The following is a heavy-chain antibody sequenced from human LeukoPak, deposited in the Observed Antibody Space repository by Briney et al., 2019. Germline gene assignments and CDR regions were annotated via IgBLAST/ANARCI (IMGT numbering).Heavy chain of an antibody. CDR2: IYYSGST. CDR1: GGSIRSYY. V-gene: IGHV4-59*01. D-gene: IGHD1-26*01. Sequence: PSETLSLTCTVSGGSIRSYYWSWIRHPPGKGLEWIGYIYYSGSTNYNPSLKSRVTMSVDTSKNQFSLKLSSVTAADTAVYYCARGREPKVAVIDYWGQGTLVTVSS. CDR3: ARGREPKVAVIDY. J-gene: IGHJ4*02.